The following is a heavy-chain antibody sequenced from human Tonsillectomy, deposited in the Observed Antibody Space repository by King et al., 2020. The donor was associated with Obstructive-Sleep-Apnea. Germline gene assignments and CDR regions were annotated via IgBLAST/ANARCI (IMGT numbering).Heavy chain of an antibody. D-gene: IGHD1-14*01. J-gene: IGHJ5*01. CDR1: HGSISSDY. CDR3: AIERGVLFDFRAQRWEPGYIES. CDR2: IHYSGST. V-gene: IGHV4-59*01. Sequence: VQLQESGPGLVKPSETLSLTCSVSHGSISSDYWSWLRQSPGKGLEWIGHIHYSGSTNYNPSLKSRVTISADTAKNQFSLKLNSLTAADTAVYYCAIERGVLFDFRAQRWEPGYIESWGQGTLVTVSS.